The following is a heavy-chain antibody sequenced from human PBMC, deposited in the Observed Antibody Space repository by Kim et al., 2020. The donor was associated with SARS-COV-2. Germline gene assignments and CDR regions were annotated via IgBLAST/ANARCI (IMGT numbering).Heavy chain of an antibody. D-gene: IGHD6-19*01. Sequence: GGSLRLSCVASAFTFSSYWMHWVRQAPGKGLVWVSRININGSSTNYADSVKGRFTISRDNAKNTLYLQMNSLRAEDTAVYYGVRASSGRHGDYWGQGTLV. CDR2: ININGSST. CDR1: AFTFSSYW. J-gene: IGHJ4*02. V-gene: IGHV3-74*01. CDR3: VRASSGRHGDY.